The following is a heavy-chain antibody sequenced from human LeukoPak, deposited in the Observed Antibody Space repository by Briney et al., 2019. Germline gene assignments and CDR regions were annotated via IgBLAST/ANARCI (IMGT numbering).Heavy chain of an antibody. CDR1: GFSFSSYV. J-gene: IGHJ4*02. Sequence: PGGSLRLSCAASGFSFSSYVMSWVRQAPGKRLEWVSAISGSGGSTYYADSVKGRFTISRDNSKNTLFLQMNSLRAEDTAVYYCAKDQEVVVITWAVDYWGQGTLVTVSS. CDR3: AKDQEVVVITWAVDY. V-gene: IGHV3-23*01. CDR2: ISGSGGST. D-gene: IGHD3-22*01.